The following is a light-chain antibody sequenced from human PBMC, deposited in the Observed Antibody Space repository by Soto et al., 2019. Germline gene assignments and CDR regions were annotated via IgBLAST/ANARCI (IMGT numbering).Light chain of an antibody. J-gene: IGLJ1*01. V-gene: IGLV2-23*02. CDR2: EVS. Sequence: QSALTQPASVSGSPGQSITISCTGTSSDFGSYNLVSWYQQHPGKAPKLMIYEVSKRPSGVSNRFSGSKSGNTASLTISGLQAEDEADYYCCSYAGSSTFVYVFGTGTKVTVL. CDR3: CSYAGSSTFVYV. CDR1: SSDFGSYNL.